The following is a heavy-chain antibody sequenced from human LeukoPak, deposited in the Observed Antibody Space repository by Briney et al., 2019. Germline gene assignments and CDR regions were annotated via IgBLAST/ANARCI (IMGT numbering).Heavy chain of an antibody. Sequence: PGGSLRLSCAASGFTFSSYSMNWVRQAPGKGLEWVSSISSSSSYIYYADSVKGRFTIPRDNAKNSLYLQMNSLRAEDTAVYYCARDYPLDIVVVPAAPDYWGQGTLVTVSS. V-gene: IGHV3-21*01. D-gene: IGHD2-2*01. J-gene: IGHJ4*02. CDR2: ISSSSSYI. CDR1: GFTFSSYS. CDR3: ARDYPLDIVVVPAAPDY.